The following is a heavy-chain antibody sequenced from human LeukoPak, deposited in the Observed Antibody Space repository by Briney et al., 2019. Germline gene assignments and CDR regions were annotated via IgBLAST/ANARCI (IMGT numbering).Heavy chain of an antibody. V-gene: IGHV4-59*08. CDR1: GGSISPYY. CDR3: ARHSYNYYGLDV. J-gene: IGHJ6*02. CDR2: IYYSGTT. Sequence: SETLSLTCTVSGGSISPYYWSWIRQPPGKGLEWIGYIYYSGTTNYNPSLKSRVTMSVDTSNNHLSLRLTSVTAADTALYYCARHSYNYYGLDVWGQGTAITVSS.